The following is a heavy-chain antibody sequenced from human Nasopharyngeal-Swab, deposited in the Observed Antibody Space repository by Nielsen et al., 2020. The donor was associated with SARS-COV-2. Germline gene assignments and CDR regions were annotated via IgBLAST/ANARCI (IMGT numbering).Heavy chain of an antibody. V-gene: IGHV1-8*01. D-gene: IGHD2-8*01. CDR1: GYTFTSYD. Sequence: ASVKVSCKASGYTFTSYDINWVRQATGQGLEWMGWMNPNSGNTGYAQKFQGRVTMTRNTSISTAYMELSSLRSEDTAAYYCARVYCTNGVCSPPEYYYYYYMDVWGKGTTVTVSS. CDR3: ARVYCTNGVCSPPEYYYYYYMDV. J-gene: IGHJ6*03. CDR2: MNPNSGNT.